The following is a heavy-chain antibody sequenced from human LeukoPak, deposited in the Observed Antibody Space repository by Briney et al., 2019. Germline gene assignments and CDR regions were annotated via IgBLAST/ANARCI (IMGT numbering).Heavy chain of an antibody. V-gene: IGHV3-23*01. CDR2: ISGPGEFT. D-gene: IGHD4-17*01. J-gene: IGHJ5*02. CDR3: IVFGDSNH. CDR1: GFMFSSYA. Sequence: GGSLRLSCAASGFMFSSYAMTWVRQAPGKGLEWVSSISGPGEFTYYAESVKGRFTISRDTSKNTLYLQINSLRVEDTAVYYCIVFGDSNHWGQGTLVTVSS.